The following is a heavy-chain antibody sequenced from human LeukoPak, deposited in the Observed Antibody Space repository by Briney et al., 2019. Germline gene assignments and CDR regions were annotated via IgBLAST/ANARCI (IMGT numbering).Heavy chain of an antibody. CDR1: GYSCTSYW. D-gene: IGHD1-26*01. CDR3: ARRAFHSNGMDV. J-gene: IGHJ6*02. CDR2: IYPGDSDT. Sequence: GEALKISCKGSGYSCTSYWIGWGRQMPGKGLDGVGIIYPGDSDTKYNPSLQGQVTISADKSTSTAYLQWSSLKASDTAMYYCARRAFHSNGMDVWGQGTPVTVSS. V-gene: IGHV5-51*01.